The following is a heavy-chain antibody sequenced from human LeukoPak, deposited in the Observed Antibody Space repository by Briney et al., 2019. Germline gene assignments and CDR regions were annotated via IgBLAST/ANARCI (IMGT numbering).Heavy chain of an antibody. CDR2: IVVGSGAT. J-gene: IGHJ5*02. Sequence: SVKVSCKTSVFTFRSSAIQWVRQARGQRLVWIGWIVVGSGATSYAHYLQERLTITRDMSTGTAYLELSGLRSEDTGIYYCAAETYTDSCCWFDPWGQGTLVTVSS. D-gene: IGHD3-16*01. V-gene: IGHV1-58*02. CDR3: AAETYTDSCCWFDP. CDR1: VFTFRSSA.